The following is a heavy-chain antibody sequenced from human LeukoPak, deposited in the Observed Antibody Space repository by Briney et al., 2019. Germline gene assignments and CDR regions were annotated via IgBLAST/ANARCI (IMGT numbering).Heavy chain of an antibody. J-gene: IGHJ3*02. D-gene: IGHD1-7*01. Sequence: SETLSLTCTVSGGSISIYYWSWIRQPAGKGLEWIGRIYNSGSTNYNPSLKSRVTMSVDTSKNQFSLKLRSLTAADTAVYYCARLITGTTTAIDIWGQGTMVTVSS. V-gene: IGHV4-4*07. CDR3: ARLITGTTTAIDI. CDR2: IYNSGST. CDR1: GGSISIYY.